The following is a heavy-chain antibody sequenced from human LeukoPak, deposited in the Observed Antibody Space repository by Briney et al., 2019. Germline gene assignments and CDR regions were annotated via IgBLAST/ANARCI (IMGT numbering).Heavy chain of an antibody. J-gene: IGHJ4*02. Sequence: GGSLRLSCAASGFTFSRYAMSWVRQAPGKGLEWVSGISVGGGDTYSADSVKGRFTISRDNSKNTLYLQMNSLRAEDTAVYYCAKGGVVIRAGNRDFWGQGTLVTVSS. CDR3: AKGGVVIRAGNRDF. CDR2: ISVGGGDT. D-gene: IGHD4-23*01. CDR1: GFTFSRYA. V-gene: IGHV3-23*01.